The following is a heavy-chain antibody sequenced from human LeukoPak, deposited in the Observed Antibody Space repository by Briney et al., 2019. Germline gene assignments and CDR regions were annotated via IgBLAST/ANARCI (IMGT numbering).Heavy chain of an antibody. D-gene: IGHD2-15*01. CDR2: IWSTGRNT. CDR1: GISFSSYE. Sequence: PGGSLRLSCAASGISFSSYEMNWVRQAPGKGLEWVAVIWSTGRNTYYADSVEGRFTISRDNSKNTLYLQMNSLRAEDTAVYYCATDVGSAPFDYWGQGTLVTVSS. J-gene: IGHJ4*02. V-gene: IGHV3-33*08. CDR3: ATDVGSAPFDY.